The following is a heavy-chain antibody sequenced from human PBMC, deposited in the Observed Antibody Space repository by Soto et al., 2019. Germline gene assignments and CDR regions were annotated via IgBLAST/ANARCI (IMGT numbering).Heavy chain of an antibody. J-gene: IGHJ5*02. CDR3: ARLNLGP. CDR2: INHSGST. V-gene: IGHV4-34*01. Sequence: SETLSLTCAVYGGSFSGYYWSWIRQPPGKGLEWIGKINHSGSTNYNPSLKSRVTISVDTSKNQFSLKLSSVTAADTAVYYCARLNLGPWGQGTLVTVSS. CDR1: GGSFSGYY.